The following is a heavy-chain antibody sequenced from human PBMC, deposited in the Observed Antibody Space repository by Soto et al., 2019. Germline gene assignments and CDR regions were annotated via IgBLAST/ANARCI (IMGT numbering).Heavy chain of an antibody. CDR1: GFTFSSCV. CDR3: AKGLLNGRWYAAD. CDR2: ITDSGTGT. Sequence: GSLRLSCGASGFTFSSCVMSWVRQAPGKGLEWVSCITDSGTGTYYADSVKGRFTISRDNSKNTMYLQMNNLRAEDTGVYYCAKGLLNGRWYAADWGQGTLVTVSS. D-gene: IGHD6-13*01. J-gene: IGHJ4*02. V-gene: IGHV3-23*01.